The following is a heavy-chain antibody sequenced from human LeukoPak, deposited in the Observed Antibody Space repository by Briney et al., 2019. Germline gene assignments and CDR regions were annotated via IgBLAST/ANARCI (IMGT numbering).Heavy chain of an antibody. J-gene: IGHJ3*02. D-gene: IGHD6-13*01. V-gene: IGHV3-11*04. CDR1: GFTFRNAW. CDR2: IGSSGSTI. Sequence: GGSLRLSCAASGFTFRNAWMSWVRQAPGKGLEWVSHIGSSGSTISYADSVKGRFTISRDNAKNSLYLQMNSLRADDTAVYYCAREAAADVYNIWGQGTMVTVSS. CDR3: AREAAADVYNI.